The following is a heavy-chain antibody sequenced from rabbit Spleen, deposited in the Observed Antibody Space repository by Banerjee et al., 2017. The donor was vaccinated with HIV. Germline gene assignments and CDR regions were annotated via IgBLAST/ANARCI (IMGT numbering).Heavy chain of an antibody. CDR3: ARDTSSSFSSYGMDL. Sequence: LEESGGGLVKPGASLTLTCTASGVSFSISSYMCWVRQAPGKGLEWIACIDSGSSGFTYFATWAKGRFTISKTSSTTVTLQMTRLTAADTATYFCARDTSSSFSSYGMDLWGPGTLVT. CDR2: IDSGSSGFT. CDR1: GVSFSISSY. J-gene: IGHJ6*01. D-gene: IGHD1-1*01. V-gene: IGHV1S40*01.